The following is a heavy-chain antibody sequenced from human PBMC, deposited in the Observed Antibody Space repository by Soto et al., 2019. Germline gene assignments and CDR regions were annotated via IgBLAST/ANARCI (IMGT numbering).Heavy chain of an antibody. CDR2: IYYSGST. D-gene: IGHD1-7*01. Sequence: SETLSLTCTVSGGSISSGGYYWSWIRQHPGKGLEWIGYIYYSGSTYYNPSLKSRVTISVDTSKNQFSLKLSSVTAADTAVYYCARDQRLELPPHHYYYYYGMDVCGQGTTVTVSS. J-gene: IGHJ6*02. CDR3: ARDQRLELPPHHYYYYYGMDV. V-gene: IGHV4-31*03. CDR1: GGSISSGGYY.